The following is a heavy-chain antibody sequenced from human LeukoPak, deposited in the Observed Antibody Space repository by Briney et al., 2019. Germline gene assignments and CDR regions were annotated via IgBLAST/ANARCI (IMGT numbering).Heavy chain of an antibody. D-gene: IGHD3-16*02. V-gene: IGHV3-21*01. J-gene: IGHJ4*02. CDR2: ISSSSSYI. Sequence: GSLRLSFAASGFTFSSYSMNWVRQAPGKGLEWVSSISSSSSYIYYADSVKGRFTISRDNAKNSLYLQMNSLRAEDTPVYYCAREARVSYYFDYWGQGTLVTVSS. CDR1: GFTFSSYS. CDR3: AREARVSYYFDY.